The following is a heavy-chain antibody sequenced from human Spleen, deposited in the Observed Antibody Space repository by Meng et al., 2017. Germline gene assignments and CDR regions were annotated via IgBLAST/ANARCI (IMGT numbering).Heavy chain of an antibody. Sequence: GESLKISCAASGFTFSSYAMNWVRQAPGKGLEWVSYITSTGNTMYYADSVKGRFTISRDNAKNSLYLQMNSLRAEDTAVYYCATSYYYGSGSYYLIGAFDYWGQGTLVTVSS. CDR3: ATSYYYGSGSYYLIGAFDY. V-gene: IGHV3-48*04. J-gene: IGHJ4*02. D-gene: IGHD3-10*01. CDR1: GFTFSSYA. CDR2: ITSTGNTM.